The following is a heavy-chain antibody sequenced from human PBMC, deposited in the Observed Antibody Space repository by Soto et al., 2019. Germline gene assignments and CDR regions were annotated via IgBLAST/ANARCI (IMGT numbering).Heavy chain of an antibody. J-gene: IGHJ5*02. D-gene: IGHD3-9*01. CDR3: GKDPGIGTGYLHWFDP. V-gene: IGHV4-34*01. CDR2: INHSGNT. Sequence: SETLSLTCAVYGGSFSTYYWNWIRQPPGKGLEWIGEINHSGNTQYNPSLKSRVTMSLDTSKNQFSLKLTSVTAADTAVYYCGKDPGIGTGYLHWFDPWGQGSLVTVSS. CDR1: GGSFSTYY.